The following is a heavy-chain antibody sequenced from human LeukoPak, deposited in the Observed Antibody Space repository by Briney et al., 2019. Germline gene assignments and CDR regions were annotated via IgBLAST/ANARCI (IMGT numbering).Heavy chain of an antibody. Sequence: GGSLRLSCAASGFTFSTLAMSWVRQAAGKGLEGVSGISGNGGNTYYADSVRGRVTISRDNSKNTLALQMSSLRADDTAIYYCVQDKSSSSNVALPAVVRPHTYYYYGMDLWGQGTTVIVSS. CDR1: GFTFSTLA. V-gene: IGHV3-23*01. D-gene: IGHD2-21*02. CDR2: ISGNGGNT. J-gene: IGHJ6*02. CDR3: VQDKSSSSNVALPAVVRPHTYYYYGMDL.